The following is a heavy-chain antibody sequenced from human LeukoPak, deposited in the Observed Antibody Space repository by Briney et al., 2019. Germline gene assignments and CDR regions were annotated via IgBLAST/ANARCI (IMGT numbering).Heavy chain of an antibody. CDR1: GGTFSSYA. J-gene: IGHJ4*02. Sequence: SVKVSCKASGGTFSSYAISWVRQAPGQGLEWMGGIIPIFGTANYAQKFQGRVTITADESTSTAYMELSSLRSEDTAVYYCARSPTLLEWTFFDYWGQGTLVTVSS. CDR3: ARSPTLLEWTFFDY. D-gene: IGHD3-3*01. CDR2: IIPIFGTA. V-gene: IGHV1-69*13.